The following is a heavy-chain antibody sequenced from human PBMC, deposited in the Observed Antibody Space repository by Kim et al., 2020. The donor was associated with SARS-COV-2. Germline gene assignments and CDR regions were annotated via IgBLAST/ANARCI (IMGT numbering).Heavy chain of an antibody. CDR2: INHSGST. Sequence: SETLSLTCAVYGGSFSGYYWSWIRQPPGKGLEWIGEINHSGSTNYNPSLKSRVTISVDTSKNQFSLKLSSVTAADTAVYYCARGGEQPQKRHMMPLGPPFDYWGQGTLVTVSS. J-gene: IGHJ4*02. D-gene: IGHD1-26*01. V-gene: IGHV4-34*01. CDR1: GGSFSGYY. CDR3: ARGGEQPQKRHMMPLGPPFDY.